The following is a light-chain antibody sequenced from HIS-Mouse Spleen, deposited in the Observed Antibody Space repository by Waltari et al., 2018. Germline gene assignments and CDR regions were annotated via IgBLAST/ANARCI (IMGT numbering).Light chain of an antibody. J-gene: IGLJ3*02. CDR2: EGS. CDR1: SSDVCGSNL. CDR3: CSYAGSSTWV. V-gene: IGLV2-23*01. Sequence: QSALTQPASVSGSPGQSITISCTGTSSDVCGSNLVSWYQQHPGKAPKLMIYEGSKRPSGVSNRFSGSKSGNTASLTISGLQAEDEADYYCCSYAGSSTWVFGGGTKLTVL.